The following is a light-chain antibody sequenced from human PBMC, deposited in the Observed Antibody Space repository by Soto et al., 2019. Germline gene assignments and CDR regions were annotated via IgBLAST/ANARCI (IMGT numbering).Light chain of an antibody. Sequence: QSVLTQPPSASGTPGQRVTISCSGSSSNIGRNTVNWYQQLPGTAPKLLIYSNNQRPSGVPDRFSGSKSGTSGSLAISGLQSEDEADYYCAGWDDSLNGPVFGGGTKVT. CDR3: AGWDDSLNGPV. V-gene: IGLV1-44*01. CDR1: SSNIGRNT. CDR2: SNN. J-gene: IGLJ2*01.